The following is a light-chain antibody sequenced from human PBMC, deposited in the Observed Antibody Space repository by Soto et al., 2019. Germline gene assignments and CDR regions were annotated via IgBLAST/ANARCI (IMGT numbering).Light chain of an antibody. CDR3: QQYNSQWR. V-gene: IGKV1-5*03. CDR2: KAS. CDR1: QSISSW. J-gene: IGKJ1*01. Sequence: IQITQSPSTLSASIGDRVTIPCRASQSISSWLAWYQQKPGRAPKLLIYKASSLESGVPSRFSGSGSGTEFTLTIISLQPDDFATYYCQQYNSQWRFGQGT.